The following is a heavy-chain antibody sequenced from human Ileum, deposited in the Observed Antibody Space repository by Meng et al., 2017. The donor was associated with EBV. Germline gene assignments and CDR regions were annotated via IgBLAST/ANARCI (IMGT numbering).Heavy chain of an antibody. CDR1: GYTFTSYA. CDR2: INTGNGET. V-gene: IGHV1-3*04. J-gene: IGHJ4*02. D-gene: IGHD6-19*01. Sequence: QVQIVQSGAEMKKPGATVEVSCKASGYTFTSYAMNWVRQAPGQRLEWMGWINTGNGETKYSQKFQGRVTLTRDTSASTAYMELSSLRSEGTAVYYCASRPGIAVAGFDYWGQGTLVTVSS. CDR3: ASRPGIAVAGFDY.